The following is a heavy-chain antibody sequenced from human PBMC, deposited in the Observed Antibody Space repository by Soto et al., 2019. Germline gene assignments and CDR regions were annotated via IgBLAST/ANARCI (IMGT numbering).Heavy chain of an antibody. CDR3: ARQKLKSSTWYGSLDS. Sequence: EVDLLESGGGFVQPGGSLRLSCVASGFSFSTHAMTWVRQAPGKGLEWVSVISAGSGNAYYAESVKGRFTVSRDNSKNTLWLQMDSLRVEDPGLYYCARQKLKSSTWYGSLDSWGQGTLVTVSS. V-gene: IGHV3-23*01. J-gene: IGHJ4*02. D-gene: IGHD6-13*01. CDR2: ISAGSGNA. CDR1: GFSFSTHA.